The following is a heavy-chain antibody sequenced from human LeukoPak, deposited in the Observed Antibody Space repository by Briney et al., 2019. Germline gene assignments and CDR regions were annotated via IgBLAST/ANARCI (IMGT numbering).Heavy chain of an antibody. V-gene: IGHV1-69*13. D-gene: IGHD5-24*01. CDR2: IIPIFGTA. CDR1: GCTFSSYA. Sequence: ASVKVSCKASGCTFSSYAINWVRQSPGQGLEWMGGIIPIFGTANYAQKFQGRVTITADESTRTAYMELSSLRSEDTAVYYCARLYEMATTDFDYWGQGTLVTVSS. J-gene: IGHJ4*02. CDR3: ARLYEMATTDFDY.